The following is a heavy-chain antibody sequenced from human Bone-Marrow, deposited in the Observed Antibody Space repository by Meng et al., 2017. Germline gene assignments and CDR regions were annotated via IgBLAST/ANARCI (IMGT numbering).Heavy chain of an antibody. V-gene: IGHV3-23*01. CDR2: TSDGGAGI. CDR1: GFTFSNYA. J-gene: IGHJ4*02. Sequence: GESLKISCAASGFTFSNYAMNWVRQAPGKGLEWVSGTSDGGAGIYYADSVKGRFTISRDTSKNTLYLQMNSLRAEDTAVYYCAKMFVTVAGYFQYWGQGALVTVSS. CDR3: AKMFVTVAGYFQY. D-gene: IGHD3-9*01.